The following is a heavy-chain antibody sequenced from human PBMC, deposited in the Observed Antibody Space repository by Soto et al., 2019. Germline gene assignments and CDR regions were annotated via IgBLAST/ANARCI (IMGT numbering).Heavy chain of an antibody. V-gene: IGHV3-43*01. Sequence: PGGSLRLSCAASGFTFDDYTMHWVRQAPGKGLEWVSLISWDGGSTYYADSVKGRFTISRDNSKDSLYLQMNSLRTEDTALYYCAKAIGDIVVVTATERGGALEIRGQGTMVTVSS. CDR3: AKAIGDIVVVTATERGGALEI. CDR1: GFTFDDYT. D-gene: IGHD2-21*02. CDR2: ISWDGGST. J-gene: IGHJ3*02.